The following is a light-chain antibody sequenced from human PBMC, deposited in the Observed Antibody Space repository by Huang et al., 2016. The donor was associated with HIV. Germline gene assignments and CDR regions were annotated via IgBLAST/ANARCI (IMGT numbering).Light chain of an antibody. V-gene: IGKV3-15*01. Sequence: ETVMTQSPATLSVSPGERATLSCRASQSVSTNLAWYQHRPGQAPRLLIYDASTRATGVPARFSGSGSGTEFTLTISSLQSGDFAVYFCQQYNAWPPWTFGQGTKVEIK. CDR2: DAS. CDR3: QQYNAWPPWT. CDR1: QSVSTN. J-gene: IGKJ1*01.